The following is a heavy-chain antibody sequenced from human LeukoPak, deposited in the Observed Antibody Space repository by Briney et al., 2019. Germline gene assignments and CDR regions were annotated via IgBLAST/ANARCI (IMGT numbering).Heavy chain of an antibody. CDR1: AFTFSSYS. Sequence: GGSLRLSCAASAFTFSSYSMNWVRQAPGKGLEWVSAISGSGGSTYYADSVKGRFTISRDNSKNTLYLQMNSLRAEDTAVYYCAKQPSYSSGYLNNWGQGTLVTVSS. CDR3: AKQPSYSSGYLNN. D-gene: IGHD3-22*01. J-gene: IGHJ4*02. V-gene: IGHV3-23*01. CDR2: ISGSGGST.